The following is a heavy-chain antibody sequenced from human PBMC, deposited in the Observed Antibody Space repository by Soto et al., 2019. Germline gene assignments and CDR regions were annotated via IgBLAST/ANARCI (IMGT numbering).Heavy chain of an antibody. D-gene: IGHD2-21*01. CDR2: IGSGGTI. Sequence: GGSLRLSCAASGFTFSTYEMTWVRQAPGEGLEWVSYIGSGGTIFYADSVKGRFTISRDNARNSLYLQMNSLRDEDTAVYYCARGGDYWDNWGRGSLVTVS. V-gene: IGHV3-48*03. J-gene: IGHJ4*01. CDR1: GFTFSTYE. CDR3: ARGGDYWDN.